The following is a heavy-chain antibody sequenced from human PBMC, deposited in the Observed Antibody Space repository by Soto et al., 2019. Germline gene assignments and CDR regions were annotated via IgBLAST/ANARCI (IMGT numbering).Heavy chain of an antibody. J-gene: IGHJ6*02. Sequence: SETLSLTCAVYGGSFSGYYWSWIRQPPGKGLEWIGEINHSGSTNYNPSLKSRVTISVDTSKNQFSLKLSSVTAADTAVYYCARGVGRAVYYYYGMDVWGQGTTVTVSS. CDR1: GGSFSGYY. V-gene: IGHV4-34*01. CDR3: ARGVGRAVYYYYGMDV. D-gene: IGHD6-19*01. CDR2: INHSGST.